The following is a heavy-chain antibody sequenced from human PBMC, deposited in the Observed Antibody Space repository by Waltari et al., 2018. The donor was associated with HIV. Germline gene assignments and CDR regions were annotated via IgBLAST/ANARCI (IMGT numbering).Heavy chain of an antibody. D-gene: IGHD3-3*01. V-gene: IGHV4-34*01. Sequence: QVELQQWGGGLVLKPSETLSLACALSGGSLTGDYWSWIRQGPGKGPEWICQINNSGTFHNQPSVRRRITISFDMPNNQLSRRLTYVTAPDVAAYYCARWRGHFDVWGRGTLVTVS. CDR2: INNSGTF. J-gene: IGHJ2*01. CDR3: ARWRGHFDV. CDR1: GGSLTGDY.